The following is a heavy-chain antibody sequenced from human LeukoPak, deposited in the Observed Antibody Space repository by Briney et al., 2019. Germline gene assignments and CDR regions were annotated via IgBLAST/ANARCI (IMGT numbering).Heavy chain of an antibody. CDR2: INPNSGGT. V-gene: IGHV1-2*02. J-gene: IGHJ6*03. D-gene: IGHD1-7*01. CDR1: GYTFTGYY. Sequence: EASVKVSCKASGYTFTGYYMHWVRQAPGQGLEWMGWINPNSGGTNYAQKFQGRVTMTRDTSISTAYMELSRLRSDDTAVYYCARANWNYGYYYYYMDVWGKGTTVTVSS. CDR3: ARANWNYGYYYYYMDV.